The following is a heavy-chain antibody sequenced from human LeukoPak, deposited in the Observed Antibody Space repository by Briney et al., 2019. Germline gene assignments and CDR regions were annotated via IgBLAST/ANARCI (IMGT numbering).Heavy chain of an antibody. D-gene: IGHD2-15*01. Sequence: GGSLRLSCAASGFTFSSYGMHWVRQAPGKGLEWVSFIRYDGSNKYYADSVKGRFTISRDNSKNTLFLQMNSLRAEDTAVYYCAKDAGYCSGGSCYSDYYYYMDVWGKRDHSHHLL. V-gene: IGHV3-30*02. CDR3: AKDAGYCSGGSCYSDYYYYMDV. CDR1: GFTFSSYG. CDR2: IRYDGSNK. J-gene: IGHJ6*03.